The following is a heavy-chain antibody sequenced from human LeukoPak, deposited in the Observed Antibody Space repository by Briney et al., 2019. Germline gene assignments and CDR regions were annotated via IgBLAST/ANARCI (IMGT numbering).Heavy chain of an antibody. CDR2: IIPIFGTA. CDR1: GGTFSSYA. D-gene: IGHD5-18*01. CDR3: AQGFFSRYSHGWYFDY. Sequence: SVKVSCKASGGTFSSYAISWVRQAPRQGLEWMGGIIPIFGTANYAQKFQGRVTITADESTSTAYMELSSLRSEDTAVYYCAQGFFSRYSHGWYFDYWGQGTLVTVSS. J-gene: IGHJ4*02. V-gene: IGHV1-69*13.